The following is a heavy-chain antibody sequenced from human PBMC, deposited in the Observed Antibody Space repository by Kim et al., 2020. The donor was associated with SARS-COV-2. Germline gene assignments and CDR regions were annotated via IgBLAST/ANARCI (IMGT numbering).Heavy chain of an antibody. Sequence: VKGRFTHSRDNSKNTLYLQMNSLRAEDTAVYYCAKDLLEGYYYDSSGYLYWGQGTLVTVSS. V-gene: IGHV3-23*01. CDR3: AKDLLEGYYYDSSGYLY. D-gene: IGHD3-22*01. J-gene: IGHJ4*02.